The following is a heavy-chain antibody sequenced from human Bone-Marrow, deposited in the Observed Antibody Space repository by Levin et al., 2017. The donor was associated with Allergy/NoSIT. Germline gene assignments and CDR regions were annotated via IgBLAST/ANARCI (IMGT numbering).Heavy chain of an antibody. CDR2: ISSRASSI. V-gene: IGHV3-48*03. CDR3: ARSPGGGGWYFDH. J-gene: IGHJ4*02. Sequence: GGSLRLSCAASGFTFSNYEMNWVRQAPGKGLEWISYISSRASSIFHADSVKGRFTTSRDNDKNSLYLQLNSLRAEDSAVYYCARSPGGGGWYFDHWGQGTLVTVSS. D-gene: IGHD6-19*01. CDR1: GFTFSNYE.